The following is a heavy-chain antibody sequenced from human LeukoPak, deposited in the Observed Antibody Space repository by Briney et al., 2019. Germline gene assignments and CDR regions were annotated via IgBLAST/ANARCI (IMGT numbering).Heavy chain of an antibody. CDR2: INHSGST. J-gene: IGHJ6*02. D-gene: IGHD6-13*01. CDR3: ARIEIAAAGGDYYYGMDV. Sequence: SGTLSLTCTVSGDSINSLDLWSWVRQPPGKGLEWIGEINHSGSTNYNPSLKSRVTISVDTSKNQFSLKLSSVTAADTAVYYCARIEIAAAGGDYYYGMDVWGQGTTVTVSS. V-gene: IGHV4-4*02. CDR1: GDSINSLDL.